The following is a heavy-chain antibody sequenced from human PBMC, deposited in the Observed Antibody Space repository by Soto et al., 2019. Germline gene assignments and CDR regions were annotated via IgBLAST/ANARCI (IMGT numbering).Heavy chain of an antibody. CDR1: GDSVSSNSAA. CDR2: TYYRSKWYN. Sequence: PSQTLSLTCAISGDSVSSNSAAWNWIRQSPSRGLEWLGRTYYRSKWYNDYAVSVKSRITINPDTSKNQFSLQLNSVTPEDTAVYYCAREGDSSSWYFSREYYYYYGMDVWGQGTTVTVSS. D-gene: IGHD6-13*01. CDR3: AREGDSSSWYFSREYYYYYGMDV. J-gene: IGHJ6*02. V-gene: IGHV6-1*01.